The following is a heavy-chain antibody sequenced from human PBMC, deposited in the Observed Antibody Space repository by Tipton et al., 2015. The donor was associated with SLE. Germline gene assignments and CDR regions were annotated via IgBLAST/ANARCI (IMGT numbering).Heavy chain of an antibody. CDR1: GGSISSNTW. D-gene: IGHD2-2*01. V-gene: IGHV4-4*02. CDR3: ARAGPGYCSSTSCLDV. Sequence: TLSLTCTVSGGSISSNTWWNWVRQPPGMGLEWIGEIHHRGTTNYNPSLKSRVTISVDTSKNQFSLKLSSVTAADTAVYYCARAGPGYCSSTSCLDVWGKGTTVTVSS. CDR2: IHHRGTT. J-gene: IGHJ6*04.